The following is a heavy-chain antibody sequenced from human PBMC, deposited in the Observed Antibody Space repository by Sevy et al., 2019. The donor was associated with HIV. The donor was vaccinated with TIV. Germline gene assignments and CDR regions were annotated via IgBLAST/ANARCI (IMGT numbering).Heavy chain of an antibody. J-gene: IGHJ6*03. CDR3: ARGGDGTYSSGWYGYYYYYMDV. Sequence: ASVKVSCKASGYTFTGYYMHWVRQAPGQGLEGMGWINPNSGGTNYAQKFQGWVTMTRDTSISTAYMELSRLRSDDTAVYYCARGGDGTYSSGWYGYYYYYMDVWGKGTTVTVSS. CDR2: INPNSGGT. V-gene: IGHV1-2*04. D-gene: IGHD6-19*01. CDR1: GYTFTGYY.